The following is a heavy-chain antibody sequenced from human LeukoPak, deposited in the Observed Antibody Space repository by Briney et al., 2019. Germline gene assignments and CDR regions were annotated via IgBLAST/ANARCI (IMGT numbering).Heavy chain of an antibody. CDR2: IYSGGST. Sequence: GGSLRLSCAASGFTVSSNYMSWVRQAPGKGLEWVSVIYSGGSTYYADSVKGRFTISRDNSKNTLYLQMNSLRAEDTAVYYCARERTGQQLISRKDYYYVDVWGKGTTVTISS. J-gene: IGHJ6*03. V-gene: IGHV3-66*01. CDR3: ARERTGQQLISRKDYYYVDV. D-gene: IGHD6-13*01. CDR1: GFTVSSNY.